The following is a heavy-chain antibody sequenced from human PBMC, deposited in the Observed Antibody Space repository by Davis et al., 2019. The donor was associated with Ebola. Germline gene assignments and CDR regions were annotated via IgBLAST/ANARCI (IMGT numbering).Heavy chain of an antibody. Sequence: GSLRLSCTVSGGSISSYYWSWIRQPPGKGLEWIGEINHSGSTNYNPSLKSRVTISVDTSKNQFSLKLSSVTAADTAVYYCARRVGYCSSTSCQNYYGMDVWGQGTTVTVSS. D-gene: IGHD2-2*01. CDR1: GGSISSYY. J-gene: IGHJ6*02. CDR2: INHSGST. CDR3: ARRVGYCSSTSCQNYYGMDV. V-gene: IGHV4-34*01.